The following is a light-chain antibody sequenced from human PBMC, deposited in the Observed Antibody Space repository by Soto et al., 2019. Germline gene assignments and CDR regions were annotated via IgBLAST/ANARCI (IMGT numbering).Light chain of an antibody. CDR1: QSVSSSY. Sequence: EIVLTQSPGTLSLSPGERATLSCRASQSVSSSYLAWYQQKPGQAPSLLIYEASTRAPGTPDRFRGSGSGTDFTLTVSRLEPEDFAVYYCQQYGRSVGFGQGTKVDIK. CDR3: QQYGRSVG. CDR2: EAS. J-gene: IGKJ1*01. V-gene: IGKV3-20*01.